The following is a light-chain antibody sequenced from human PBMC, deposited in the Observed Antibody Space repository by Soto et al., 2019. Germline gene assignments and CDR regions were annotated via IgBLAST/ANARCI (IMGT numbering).Light chain of an antibody. CDR2: GAS. CDR1: QNVYNNY. Sequence: EIVLTQSPGTLSLSPGERATLSCRAIQNVYNNYIACYQQKPGQAPRTVIYGASIRATGIPDRFSGSVSGTDFTLSISRLEPEDSTVYYCQQYGRSITLVGGTKVEIK. V-gene: IGKV3-20*01. CDR3: QQYGRSIT. J-gene: IGKJ4*01.